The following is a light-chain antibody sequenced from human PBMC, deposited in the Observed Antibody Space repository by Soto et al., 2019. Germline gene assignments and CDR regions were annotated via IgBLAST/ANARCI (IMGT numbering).Light chain of an antibody. CDR2: EVN. Sequence: QSALTQPPSASGSPGQSVTISCTGTSSDVGGYNSVSWYQQHPGKAPKLMIYEVNKRPSGVPDRFSGSKSGNTASLTVSGLQAEDEAYYYCSSYAGSNNFGVFGTGTKVTVL. J-gene: IGLJ1*01. CDR1: SSDVGGYNS. V-gene: IGLV2-8*01. CDR3: SSYAGSNNFGV.